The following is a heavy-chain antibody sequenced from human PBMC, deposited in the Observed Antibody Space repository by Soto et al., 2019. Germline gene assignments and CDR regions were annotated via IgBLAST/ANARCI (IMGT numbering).Heavy chain of an antibody. V-gene: IGHV3-23*01. J-gene: IGHJ6*02. Sequence: GGSLRLSCGASGLTFSKYAMTWVRQAAGRGLEWVATISGGGLSTNYTDSVKDRFTISRDNAKNSLYLQRNSLRAEDSAVYYCARVYPGSGWPYHYYGMDVWGQGTTVTVSS. CDR1: GLTFSKYA. CDR3: ARVYPGSGWPYHYYGMDV. CDR2: ISGGGLST. D-gene: IGHD6-19*01.